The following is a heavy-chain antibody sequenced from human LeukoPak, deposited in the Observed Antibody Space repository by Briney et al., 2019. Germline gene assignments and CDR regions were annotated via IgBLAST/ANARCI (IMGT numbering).Heavy chain of an antibody. Sequence: PSETLSLTCTVSGGSIFSSNSYWGWIRQPPGKGLEWIGSIYYSGNTYYNASLKSRVTISVDTSKNQFSLKLSSVTAADTAVYYCARATAVAGTDYWGQGTLVTVSS. CDR2: IYYSGNT. V-gene: IGHV4-39*07. CDR1: GGSIFSSNSY. CDR3: ARATAVAGTDY. D-gene: IGHD6-19*01. J-gene: IGHJ4*02.